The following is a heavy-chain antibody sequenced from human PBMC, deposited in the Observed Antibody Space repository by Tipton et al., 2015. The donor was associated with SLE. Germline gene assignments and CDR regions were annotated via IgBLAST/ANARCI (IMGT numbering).Heavy chain of an antibody. V-gene: IGHV4-59*01. J-gene: IGHJ2*01. D-gene: IGHD3/OR15-3a*01. Sequence: PGLVKPSETLSLTCTVSGGSISSYYWSWIRQPPGKGLEWIGYIYYSGSTNYNPSLKSRVTISVDTSKNQFSLKLSSVTAADTAVYYCAREGLGYFDLWGRGALVTVSS. CDR2: IYYSGST. CDR1: GGSISSYY. CDR3: AREGLGYFDL.